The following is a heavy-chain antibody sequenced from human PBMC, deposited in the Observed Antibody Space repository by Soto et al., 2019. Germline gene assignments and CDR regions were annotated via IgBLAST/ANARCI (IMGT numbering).Heavy chain of an antibody. J-gene: IGHJ6*03. D-gene: IGHD4-17*01. CDR1: GGSISSYY. Sequence: SETLSLTCTVSGGSISSYYWSWIRQPPGKGLEWIGYIYYSGSTNYNPSLKSRVTISVDTSKNQFSLKLSSVTAADTAVYYCARHPDGDYYYYYYMDVWGKGTTVTVSS. V-gene: IGHV4-59*08. CDR3: ARHPDGDYYYYYYMDV. CDR2: IYYSGST.